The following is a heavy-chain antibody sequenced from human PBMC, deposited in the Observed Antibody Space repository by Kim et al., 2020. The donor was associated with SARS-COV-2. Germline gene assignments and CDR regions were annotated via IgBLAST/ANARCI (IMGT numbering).Heavy chain of an antibody. CDR3: ARDSSSFELFYYYYYMDV. V-gene: IGHV7-4-1*02. CDR1: GYTFTSYA. CDR2: INTNTGNP. Sequence: ASVKVSCKASGYTFTSYAMNWVRQAPGQGLEWMGWINTNTGNPTYAQGFTGRFVFSLDTSVSTAYLQISSLKAEDTAVYYCARDSSSFELFYYYYYMDVWGKGNTVTVSS. J-gene: IGHJ6*03. D-gene: IGHD6-6*01.